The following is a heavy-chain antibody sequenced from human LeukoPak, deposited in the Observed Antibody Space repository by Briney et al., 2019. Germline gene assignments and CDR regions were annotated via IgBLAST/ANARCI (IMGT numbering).Heavy chain of an antibody. V-gene: IGHV3-15*01. J-gene: IGHJ4*02. Sequence: KPGGYLRLSCAASGFTFSNAWMSWVRRAPGKGLEWVGRTKSKTDGGATDYAEPVKGIFTISRDDSRATLYLQMSSLKAEDTAVYYCTTERGRASWYEYYFDDWGQGTLVTVAS. D-gene: IGHD6-13*01. CDR3: TTERGRASWYEYYFDD. CDR2: TKSKTDGGAT. CDR1: GFTFSNAW.